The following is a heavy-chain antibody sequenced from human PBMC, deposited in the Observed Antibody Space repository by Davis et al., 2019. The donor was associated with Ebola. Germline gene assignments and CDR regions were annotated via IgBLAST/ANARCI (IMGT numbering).Heavy chain of an antibody. J-gene: IGHJ6*02. Sequence: PGGSLRLSCAASGFTFSSYWMSWVRQAPGKGLVWVSRVNDDGSSTTYADFVKGRFTISRDNSKNTLYLQMNSLRAEDTAVYYCAKGDYGESYYYYGMDVWGQGTTVTVSS. D-gene: IGHD4-17*01. CDR1: GFTFSSYW. CDR3: AKGDYGESYYYYGMDV. CDR2: VNDDGSST. V-gene: IGHV3-74*01.